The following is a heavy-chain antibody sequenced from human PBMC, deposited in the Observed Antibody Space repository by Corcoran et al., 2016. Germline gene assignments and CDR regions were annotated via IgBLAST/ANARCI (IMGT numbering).Heavy chain of an antibody. Sequence: EVQLVESGGGLVKPGGSLRLSCAASGFTFSNAWMNWVRQAPGKGLEWVGRIKSKTDGGTTDYAAPVKGRFTISRDDSKNTLYLQMNSLKTEDTAVYYCTTETGIAAAGFDYWGQGTLVTVSS. CDR3: TTETGIAAAGFDY. CDR1: GFTFSNAW. V-gene: IGHV3-15*07. CDR2: IKSKTDGGTT. D-gene: IGHD6-13*01. J-gene: IGHJ4*02.